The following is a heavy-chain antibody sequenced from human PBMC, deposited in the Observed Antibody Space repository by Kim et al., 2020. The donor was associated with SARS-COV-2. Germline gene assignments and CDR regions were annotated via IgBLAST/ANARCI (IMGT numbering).Heavy chain of an antibody. CDR3: ARSGDYDILTGYYPSSYYYGMDV. CDR2: IIPIFGTA. CDR1: GGTFSSYA. D-gene: IGHD3-9*01. V-gene: IGHV1-69*13. Sequence: SVKVSCKASGGTFSSYAISWVRQAPGQGLEWMGGIIPIFGTANYAQKFQGRVTITADESTSTAYMELSSLRSEDTAVYYCARSGDYDILTGYYPSSYYYGMDVWGQGTTVTVSS. J-gene: IGHJ6*02.